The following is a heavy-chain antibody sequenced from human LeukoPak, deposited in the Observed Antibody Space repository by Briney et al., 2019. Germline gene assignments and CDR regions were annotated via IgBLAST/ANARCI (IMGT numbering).Heavy chain of an antibody. CDR2: IYYSGST. CDR1: GGSISSYY. V-gene: IGHV4-59*01. CDR3: AGLSPYYYDSSGYYADY. Sequence: SETLSLTCTVSGGSISSYYWSWIRQPPGKGLEWIGYIYYSGSTNYNPSLKSRVTISVDTSKNQFSLKLSSVTAADTAVYYCAGLSPYYYDSSGYYADYWGQGTLVTVSS. J-gene: IGHJ4*02. D-gene: IGHD3-22*01.